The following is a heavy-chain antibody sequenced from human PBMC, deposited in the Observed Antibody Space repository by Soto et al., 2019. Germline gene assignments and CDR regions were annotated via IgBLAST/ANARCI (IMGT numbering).Heavy chain of an antibody. J-gene: IGHJ4*02. D-gene: IGHD6-19*01. CDR3: ARVSRYSSGYYVFYSFDD. CDR1: GFRFSDYY. Sequence: VGSLRLSCAASGFRFSDYYMAWIRQAPGKGLEWVSYISHSVITTYYADSARGRFTISRDNAKTSLFLQMNSLRVEDTAVYYCARVSRYSSGYYVFYSFDDWGQGTLVTVSS. CDR2: ISHSVITT. V-gene: IGHV3-11*01.